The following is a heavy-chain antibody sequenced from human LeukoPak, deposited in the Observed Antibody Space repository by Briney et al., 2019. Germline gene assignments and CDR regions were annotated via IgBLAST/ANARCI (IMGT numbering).Heavy chain of an antibody. J-gene: IGHJ4*02. Sequence: QPGGSLRLSCAASGFTFSNYWMTWVRQAPGKGLEGVAHINQDGSEEHYMDSVKARFTISRDNAKNSLSLQMNSLRAEDTAVYYCVRDGGVSGYDLLDYWGQGTLVTVSS. CDR1: GFTFSNYW. CDR3: VRDGGVSGYDLLDY. D-gene: IGHD5-12*01. V-gene: IGHV3-7*01. CDR2: INQDGSEE.